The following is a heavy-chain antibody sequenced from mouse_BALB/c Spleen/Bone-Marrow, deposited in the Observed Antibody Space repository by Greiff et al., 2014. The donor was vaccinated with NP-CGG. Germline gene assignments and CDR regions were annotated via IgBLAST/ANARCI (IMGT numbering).Heavy chain of an antibody. CDR2: IDPANGNT. J-gene: IGHJ4*01. V-gene: IGHV14-3*02. CDR1: GFNIKDTY. CDR3: ARWEYYAMDY. Sequence: EVQLQQSGAELVKPGASVKLSCTASGFNIKDTYMHWVKQRPEQGLEWIGRIDPANGNTKYDLKFQGKATITADTSSNTAYLQLSNLTSEDTAVYYCARWEYYAMDYWGQGTSVTVSS. D-gene: IGHD4-1*01.